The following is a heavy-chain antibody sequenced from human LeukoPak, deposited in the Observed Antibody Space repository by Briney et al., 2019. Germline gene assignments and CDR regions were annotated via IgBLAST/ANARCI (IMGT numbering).Heavy chain of an antibody. J-gene: IGHJ6*02. Sequence: PGGSLRLSCAASGFTFDDYAMHWVRQAPGKGLEWVSGISWNSGSIGYADSVEGRFTVSRDNAKNSLYLQMNSLRAEDTALYYCAKQYYYYGMDVWGQGTTVTVSS. CDR1: GFTFDDYA. CDR2: ISWNSGSI. V-gene: IGHV3-9*01. CDR3: AKQYYYYGMDV.